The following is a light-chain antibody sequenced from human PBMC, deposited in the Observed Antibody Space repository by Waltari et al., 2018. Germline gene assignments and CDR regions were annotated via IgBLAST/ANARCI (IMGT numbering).Light chain of an antibody. V-gene: IGLV1-47*01. J-gene: IGLJ3*02. Sequence: PGQRVTISCSGISSNIGNNYVFWYQQLPGKAPKLLIYRNDQRPSGVPDRFSASKSVTSASLAIGGLRSEDEAIYHCAAWDNSLGRWVFGEGTKLTVL. CDR1: SSNIGNNY. CDR2: RND. CDR3: AAWDNSLGRWV.